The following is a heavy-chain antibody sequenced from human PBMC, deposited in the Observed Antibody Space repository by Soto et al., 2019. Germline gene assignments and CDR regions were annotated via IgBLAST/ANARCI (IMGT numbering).Heavy chain of an antibody. Sequence: SETLSLTCTVSGGSISSSSYYWGWIRQPPGKGLEWIGSIYYSGSTYYNPSLKSRVTISVDTSKNQFSLKLSSVTAADTAVYYCARQGLWFGEERDYWGQGTLVTVSS. V-gene: IGHV4-39*01. D-gene: IGHD3-10*01. CDR1: GGSISSSSYY. CDR3: ARQGLWFGEERDY. J-gene: IGHJ4*02. CDR2: IYYSGST.